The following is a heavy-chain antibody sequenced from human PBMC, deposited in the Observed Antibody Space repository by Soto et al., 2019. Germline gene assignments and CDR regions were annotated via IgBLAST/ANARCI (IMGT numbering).Heavy chain of an antibody. Sequence: LTIWSRAAECRSRDYGGGWMRKIAGEGLDWMGIIYPGDSDSRYNPSFQGHVTLSVDKSITTAYLQWSSLRASDSAIYYCARHASSRTSRYDYYAVDVWGPGNTVTGSS. CDR2: IYPGDSDS. CDR3: ARHASSRTSRYDYYAVDV. D-gene: IGHD2-2*01. J-gene: IGHJ6*02. V-gene: IGHV5-51*01. CDR1: ECRSRDYG.